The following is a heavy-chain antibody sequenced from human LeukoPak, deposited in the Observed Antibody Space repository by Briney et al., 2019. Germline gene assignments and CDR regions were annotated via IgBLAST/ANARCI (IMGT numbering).Heavy chain of an antibody. CDR1: GFTFRSYA. D-gene: IGHD3-3*01. V-gene: IGHV3-23*01. CDR3: AKGVDFWSGLDY. CDR2: ISGSGGST. J-gene: IGHJ4*02. Sequence: PGGSLRLSCTASGFTFRSYAMTWVRQAPGKGLEWVSVISGSGGSTYYADSVKGRLTNSRDNSNNTLYLQMSGLRAEDTAVYYCAKGVDFWSGLDYWGQATLVTVSS.